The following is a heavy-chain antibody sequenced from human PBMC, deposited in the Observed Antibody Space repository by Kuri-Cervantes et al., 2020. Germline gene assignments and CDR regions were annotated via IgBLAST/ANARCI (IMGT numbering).Heavy chain of an antibody. CDR2: INPSGGRA. CDR1: GYTFSNYY. CDR3: ARVVAGLYYYYGMDV. D-gene: IGHD6-19*01. V-gene: IGHV1-46*01. Sequence: ASVKVSCKASGYTFSNYYMHWVRQAPGQGLEWMGIINPSGGRASYTQNFQGRVTMTRDTSTSTVYMELRSLRSDDTAVYYCARVVAGLYYYYGMDVWGQGTTVTVSS. J-gene: IGHJ6*02.